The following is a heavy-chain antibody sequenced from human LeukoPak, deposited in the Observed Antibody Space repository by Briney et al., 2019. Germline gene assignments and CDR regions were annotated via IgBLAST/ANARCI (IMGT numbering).Heavy chain of an antibody. V-gene: IGHV4-39*01. CDR2: IYYTGNT. CDR1: GVSISSSNSY. Sequence: IPSETLSLTCTVSGVSISSSNSYWGWIRQPPGKGLEWIGSIYYTGNTYYNASLKSRVTISIDTSKNQISLRLTSVTATDTAVYYCARQTGSGLFILPGGQGTLVTVSS. CDR3: ARQTGSGLFILP. D-gene: IGHD3/OR15-3a*01. J-gene: IGHJ4*02.